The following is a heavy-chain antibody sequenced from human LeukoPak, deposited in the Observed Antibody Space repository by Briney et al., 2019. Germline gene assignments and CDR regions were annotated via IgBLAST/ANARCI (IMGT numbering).Heavy chain of an antibody. D-gene: IGHD2/OR15-2a*01. J-gene: IGHJ4*02. CDR3: ARIRCSPTDNTCYNY. Sequence: PSETLSLTCAVHGVSFSGNYWSWIRQSPEKGLEWIGEIYHSRYTTYNPSLKGRVTISADTSENQLSLRLTSVTAADTALYYCARIRCSPTDNTCYNYWGQATLVTVSS. CDR2: IYHSRYT. V-gene: IGHV4-34*01. CDR1: GVSFSGNY.